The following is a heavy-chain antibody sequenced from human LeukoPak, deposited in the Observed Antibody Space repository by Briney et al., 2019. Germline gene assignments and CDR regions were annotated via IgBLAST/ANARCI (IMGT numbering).Heavy chain of an antibody. D-gene: IGHD5-12*01. CDR3: ARDPGYSNSPYYLDY. CDR1: GFTFSSSA. J-gene: IGHJ4*02. CDR2: INNVGSHI. V-gene: IGHV3-21*01. Sequence: PGGSLRLSCAASGFTFSSSAMNWVRQAPGKGLEWVSSINNVGSHIYYAGSVRGRFTISRDNAKNLLYLQMDSLRAEDTAVFYCARDPGYSNSPYYLDYWGQGTLVTVSS.